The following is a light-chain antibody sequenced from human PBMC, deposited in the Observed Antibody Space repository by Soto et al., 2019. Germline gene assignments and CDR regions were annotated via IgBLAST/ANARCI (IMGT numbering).Light chain of an antibody. J-gene: IGKJ2*01. CDR2: GAS. V-gene: IGKV3-20*01. Sequence: EIVLTQSPGTLSLSPGERATLSCRASQSVSSSYLAWNQQKPGQAPRLLIYGASIRATGIPDRFSGSGSGTDFTLTISGLEPEDFAVYYCQQYGSSPYTFGQGTKLEIK. CDR1: QSVSSSY. CDR3: QQYGSSPYT.